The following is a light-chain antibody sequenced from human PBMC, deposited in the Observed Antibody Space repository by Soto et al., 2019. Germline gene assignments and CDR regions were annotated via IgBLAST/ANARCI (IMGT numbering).Light chain of an antibody. Sequence: EIVMTQSPATLSVSPVERATLSCRASQSVSSDLAWYQQKPGQAPRLLIYGGSTRATGIPGRFSGSGSGTEFTLTISSLQSEDFAVYYCQLYNNWPQTFGQGTKVDIK. V-gene: IGKV3-15*01. CDR2: GGS. CDR3: QLYNNWPQT. CDR1: QSVSSD. J-gene: IGKJ1*01.